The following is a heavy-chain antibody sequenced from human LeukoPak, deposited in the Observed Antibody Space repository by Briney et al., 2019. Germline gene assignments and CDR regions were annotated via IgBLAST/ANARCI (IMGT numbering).Heavy chain of an antibody. D-gene: IGHD3-3*01. V-gene: IGHV1-8*01. Sequence: GASVKVSCKASGYTFTSYDINWVRQATGQGLEWMGWMNPNSGNTGYAQKFQGRVTMTRNTSISTAYMELSSLRSEDTAVYYCARGLSQYYDFWSGYYRIDQKNAKKNWFDPWGQGTLVTVSS. CDR2: MNPNSGNT. J-gene: IGHJ5*02. CDR1: GYTFTSYD. CDR3: ARGLSQYYDFWSGYYRIDQKNAKKNWFDP.